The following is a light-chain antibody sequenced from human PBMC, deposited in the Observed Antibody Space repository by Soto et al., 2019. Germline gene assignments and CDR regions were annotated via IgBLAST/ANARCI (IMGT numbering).Light chain of an antibody. J-gene: IGLJ1*01. CDR3: CSYAGSSTVV. Sequence: QSVLTQPASVSGSPGQSITISCTGNSSYVGSYNLVSWYQQHPGKAPKLMIYEVSKWPSGVSNRFSGSKSGNTASLTISGLQAEDEAEYYCCSYAGSSTVVFGTGTKVTVL. CDR2: EVS. V-gene: IGLV2-23*02. CDR1: SSYVGSYNL.